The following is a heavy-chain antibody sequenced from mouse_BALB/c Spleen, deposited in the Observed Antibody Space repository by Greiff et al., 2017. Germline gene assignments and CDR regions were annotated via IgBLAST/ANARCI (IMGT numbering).Heavy chain of an antibody. D-gene: IGHD2-4*01. CDR1: GYSITSGYY. CDR3: ARVWDYDWFAY. J-gene: IGHJ3*01. V-gene: IGHV3-6*02. CDR2: ISYDGSN. Sequence: EVKLQESGPGLVKPSQSLSLTCSVTGYSITSGYYWNWIRQFPGNKLEWMGYISYDGSNNYNPSLKNRISITRDTSKNQFFLKLNSVTTEDTATYYCARVWDYDWFAYWGQGTLVTVSA.